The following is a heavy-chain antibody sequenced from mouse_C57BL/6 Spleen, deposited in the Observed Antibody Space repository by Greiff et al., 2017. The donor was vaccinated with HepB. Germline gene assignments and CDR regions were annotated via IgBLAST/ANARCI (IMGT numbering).Heavy chain of an antibody. Sequence: VQLQQSGPELVKPGASVKISCKASGYTFTDYYMNWVKQSHGKSLEWIGDINPNNGGTSYNQKFKGKATLTVDKSSSTAYMELRSLTSEDSAVYYCARIYYDYPFDYWGQGTTLTVSS. CDR3: ARIYYDYPFDY. V-gene: IGHV1-26*01. CDR2: INPNNGGT. D-gene: IGHD2-4*01. J-gene: IGHJ2*01. CDR1: GYTFTDYY.